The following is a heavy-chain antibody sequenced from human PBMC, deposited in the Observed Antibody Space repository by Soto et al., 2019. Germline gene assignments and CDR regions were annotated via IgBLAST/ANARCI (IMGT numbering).Heavy chain of an antibody. D-gene: IGHD5-18*01. CDR2: IDYRGTT. V-gene: IGHV4-31*03. Sequence: QVQLQESGPGLVKPSQTLSLSCSVSGVSITRGAYLWSWIRQQPGKGLEWIGYIDYRGTTFFNPSLKSRLNLSRDTSNNQFFVKVDSVTAADAAVYYCARVSAIVTRYFDSWGQGTLVTVSS. CDR1: GVSITRGAYL. J-gene: IGHJ4*02. CDR3: ARVSAIVTRYFDS.